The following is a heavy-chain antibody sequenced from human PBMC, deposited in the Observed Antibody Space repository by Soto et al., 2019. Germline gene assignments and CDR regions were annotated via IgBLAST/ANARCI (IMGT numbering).Heavy chain of an antibody. D-gene: IGHD3-22*01. V-gene: IGHV1-46*03. Sequence: VQLVQSGAEVKKPGASVKISCKASGYTFTTNFIHWIRQAPGQGLEWVGIISPGGGTTVYAQKLQGGXTMTRDTSTSTVYMELRNLRSEDTAVFYCARAHYDSDAFDFWGQGTMVIVSS. CDR3: ARAHYDSDAFDF. J-gene: IGHJ3*01. CDR2: ISPGGGTT. CDR1: GYTFTTNF.